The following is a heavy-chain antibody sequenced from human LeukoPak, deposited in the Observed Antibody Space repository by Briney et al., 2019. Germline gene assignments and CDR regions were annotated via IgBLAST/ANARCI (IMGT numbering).Heavy chain of an antibody. CDR2: ISGSGGST. J-gene: IGHJ4*02. D-gene: IGHD3-10*01. CDR3: AKRPRGNYLDPFDY. Sequence: GSLRLSCAASGFTFSSYAMSWVRQAPGKGLERVSGISGSGGSTYYADSVKGRFTISRDNSKNRLYLQMNSLRAEDTAVYYCAKRPRGNYLDPFDYWGQGTLVTVSS. CDR1: GFTFSSYA. V-gene: IGHV3-23*01.